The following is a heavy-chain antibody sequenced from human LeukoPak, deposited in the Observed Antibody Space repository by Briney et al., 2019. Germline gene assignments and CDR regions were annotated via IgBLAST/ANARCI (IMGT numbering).Heavy chain of an antibody. CDR1: GLTFSNAW. D-gene: IGHD6-13*01. Sequence: PGGSLRLSCAASGLTFSNAWMSWVRQAPGKGLEWVGRIKRKSDGGTTDYAAPVKGRFTISRDDSKNTLYLQMNSLKTEDTAVYYCTTDSSSWYYYYMDVWGKGTTVTVSS. CDR2: IKRKSDGGTT. J-gene: IGHJ6*03. CDR3: TTDSSSWYYYYMDV. V-gene: IGHV3-15*01.